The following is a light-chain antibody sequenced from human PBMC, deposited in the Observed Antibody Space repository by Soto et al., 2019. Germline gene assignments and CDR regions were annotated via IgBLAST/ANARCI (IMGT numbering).Light chain of an antibody. Sequence: DSQMTQSPSTLSGSVGDRFAITCRASQTISSWLAWYQQKPGKAPKLLIYAASTLQSGVPSRFSGSGSGTDFTLTISCLQSEDFATYYCQQYYSYPWTLGQGTKVDIK. CDR3: QQYYSYPWT. CDR1: QTISSW. CDR2: AAS. V-gene: IGKV1-5*01. J-gene: IGKJ1*01.